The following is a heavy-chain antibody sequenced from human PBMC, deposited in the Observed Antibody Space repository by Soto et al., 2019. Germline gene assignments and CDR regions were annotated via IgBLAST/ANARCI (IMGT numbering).Heavy chain of an antibody. J-gene: IGHJ4*02. Sequence: PSETLSLTCTVSGGSISSGSYHWSWIRQHPGKGLEWIGNSYYSGSSYYTPSLKSRATISIDTSKDQFSLRLGSVTAADTAVYYCARVEGSTSYFHHDCRGRGTLVT. D-gene: IGHD6-13*01. CDR1: GGSISSGSYH. CDR3: ARVEGSTSYFHHDC. CDR2: SYYSGSS. V-gene: IGHV4-31*03.